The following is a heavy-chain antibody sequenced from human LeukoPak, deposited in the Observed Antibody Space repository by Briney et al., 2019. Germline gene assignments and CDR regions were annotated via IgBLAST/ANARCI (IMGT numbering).Heavy chain of an antibody. CDR1: GFTFSSYG. Sequence: GRSLRLSCAASGFTFSSYGMHWVRQAPGKGLEWVAVISYDGSNKYYADSVKGRFTISRDNSKNTLYLQMNSLRAEDTAVYYCANKGAARPFDYWGQGTLVTVPS. J-gene: IGHJ4*02. CDR3: ANKGAARPFDY. CDR2: ISYDGSNK. V-gene: IGHV3-30*18. D-gene: IGHD6-6*01.